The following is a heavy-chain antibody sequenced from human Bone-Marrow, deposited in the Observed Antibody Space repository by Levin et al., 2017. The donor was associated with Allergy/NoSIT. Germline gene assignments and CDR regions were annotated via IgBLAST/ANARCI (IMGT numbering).Heavy chain of an antibody. J-gene: IGHJ4*02. Sequence: LSLTCAASGFSVTDAWMGWVPQAPGKGLEWVGRIKSKSDGGTADYAAPVKGRFTISRDDSRNTVYLQMNSLKTEDTAMYHCTTDRGIGPRPLFDYWGQGALVTVSS. CDR1: GFSVTDAW. D-gene: IGHD6-6*01. CDR2: IKSKSDGGTA. V-gene: IGHV3-15*01. CDR3: TTDRGIGPRPLFDY.